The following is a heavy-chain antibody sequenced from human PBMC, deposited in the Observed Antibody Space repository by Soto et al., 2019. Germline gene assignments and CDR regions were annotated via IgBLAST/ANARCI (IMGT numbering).Heavy chain of an antibody. CDR1: GGSISSVDYY. D-gene: IGHD3-9*01. CDR3: ARDLLNYDILTGYYPVWFDP. J-gene: IGHJ5*02. CDR2: IYYSGST. V-gene: IGHV4-30-4*01. Sequence: SETLSLTCTASGGSISSVDYYWSWIRQPPGKGLEWIGYIYYSGSTYYNPSLKSRVTISLDTSKNQFSLELTSVTAADTAVYYCARDLLNYDILTGYYPVWFDPWGQGSLVTVSS.